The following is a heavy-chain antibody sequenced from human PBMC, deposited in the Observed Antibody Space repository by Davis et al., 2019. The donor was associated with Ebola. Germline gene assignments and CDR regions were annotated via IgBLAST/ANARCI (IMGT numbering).Heavy chain of an antibody. CDR3: ARDQGRQGNFHY. CDR1: GFTFSNYW. J-gene: IGHJ4*02. CDR2: IKQDGSTK. V-gene: IGHV3-7*01. Sequence: GGSLRLSCTASGFTFSNYWMNWVRQAPGKGLEWVANIKQDGSTKYYVDSVKGRFTISRDNARNSLYLQMDSLRAEDTALYYCARDQGRQGNFHYWGQGTLVAVSS.